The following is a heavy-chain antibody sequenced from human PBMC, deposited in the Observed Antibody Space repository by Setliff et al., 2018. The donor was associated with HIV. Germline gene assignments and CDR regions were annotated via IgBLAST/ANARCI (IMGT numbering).Heavy chain of an antibody. CDR1: GYTFTDYY. Sequence: ASVKVSCKASGYTFTDYYIHWVRQDPGQGLEWMGWINPNSSDTNYSQKFQGRVTMTRDTSISTAYMDLSRLRSDDTAVYYCARRVPPIPSGDLDYWGQGTLVTVS. CDR2: INPNSSDT. CDR3: ARRVPPIPSGDLDY. J-gene: IGHJ4*02. V-gene: IGHV1-2*02. D-gene: IGHD4-17*01.